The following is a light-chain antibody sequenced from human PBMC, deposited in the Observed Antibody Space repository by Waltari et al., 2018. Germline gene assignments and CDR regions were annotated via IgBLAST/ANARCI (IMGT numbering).Light chain of an antibody. Sequence: DIQMTQSPSTLSASVGDRFTSTCRASQSISNWLAWYQQKPGKAPKLLIYKAATLESGVPSRLSGSGSGTEFPLTISSLQPDDFATYYCQQYNSYSLLTFGGGTKVEIK. V-gene: IGKV1-5*03. J-gene: IGKJ4*01. CDR3: QQYNSYSLLT. CDR2: KAA. CDR1: QSISNW.